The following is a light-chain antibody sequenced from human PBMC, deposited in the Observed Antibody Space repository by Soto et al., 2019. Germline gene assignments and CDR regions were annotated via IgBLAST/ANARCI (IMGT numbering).Light chain of an antibody. CDR3: LLYFGGPWV. Sequence: QTVVTQEPSVTVSPGGTVTLTCGSSAGVVTRDHYPNWFQQKPGQPPRALISTTTNRHSWTPARFSGSLLGDKAALTLSGVQHEDEADYYCLLYFGGPWVFGGGTKLTVL. CDR1: AGVVTRDHY. CDR2: TTT. V-gene: IGLV7-43*01. J-gene: IGLJ3*02.